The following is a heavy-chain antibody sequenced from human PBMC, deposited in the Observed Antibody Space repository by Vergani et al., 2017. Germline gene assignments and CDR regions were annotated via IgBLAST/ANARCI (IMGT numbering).Heavy chain of an antibody. CDR1: GFTFNQYG. D-gene: IGHD3-10*02. V-gene: IGHV3-33*01. CDR3: ARDLRLLCNRFDP. CDR2: TWYDGNNK. Sequence: QVQLVESGGGVVQPGRSLRLSCAASGFTFNQYGMHWVRQAPGKGLEWVAVTWYDGNNKQHADSVKGRFTISRDNSKSTMYLQMNSLRDEDTGVYYCARDLRLLCNRFDPWGQGTLVTVSS. J-gene: IGHJ5*02.